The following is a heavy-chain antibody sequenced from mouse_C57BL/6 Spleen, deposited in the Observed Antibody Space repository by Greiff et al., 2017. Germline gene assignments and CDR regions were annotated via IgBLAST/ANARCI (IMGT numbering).Heavy chain of an antibody. V-gene: IGHV1-82*01. Sequence: QVQLQQSGPELVKPGASVKISCKASGYAFSSSWMNWVKQRPGKGLEWIGRIYPGDGDTNYNGKFKGKAKLTADKSSSTAYMQLSSLTSEDSAVYFCARGGYDYDEEFAYWGQGTLVTVSA. CDR1: GYAFSSSW. CDR2: IYPGDGDT. J-gene: IGHJ3*01. CDR3: ARGGYDYDEEFAY. D-gene: IGHD2-4*01.